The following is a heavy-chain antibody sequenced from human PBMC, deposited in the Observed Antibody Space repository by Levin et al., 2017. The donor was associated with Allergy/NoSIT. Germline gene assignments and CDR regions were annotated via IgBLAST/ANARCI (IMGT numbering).Heavy chain of an antibody. CDR1: GFTFSSYW. Sequence: PGGSLRLSCAASGFTFSSYWMSWVRQAPGKGLEWVANIKQDGSEKYYVDSVKGRFTISRDNAKNSLYLQMNSLRAEDTAVYYCAGRRHSGYGRYFDYWGQGTLVTVSS. CDR2: IKQDGSEK. J-gene: IGHJ4*02. D-gene: IGHD5-12*01. CDR3: AGRRHSGYGRYFDY. V-gene: IGHV3-7*03.